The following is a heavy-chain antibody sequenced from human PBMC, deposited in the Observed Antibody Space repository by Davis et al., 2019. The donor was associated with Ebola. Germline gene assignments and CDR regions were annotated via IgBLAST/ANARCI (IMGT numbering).Heavy chain of an antibody. CDR1: GGSFSDYF. J-gene: IGHJ6*02. Sequence: SETLSLTCAVYGGSFSDYFWSWIRQPPGKGLEWIGETSHSGYTNYSPSLMSRVTISVDSSKSQFSLKINSVTAADTAVYYCARVSGMVHYYYGMDVWGQGTTVTVSS. V-gene: IGHV4-34*01. CDR3: ARVSGMVHYYYGMDV. CDR2: TSHSGYT. D-gene: IGHD2-15*01.